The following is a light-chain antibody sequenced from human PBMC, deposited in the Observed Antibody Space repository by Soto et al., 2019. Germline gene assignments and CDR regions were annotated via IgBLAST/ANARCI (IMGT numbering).Light chain of an antibody. J-gene: IGKJ4*01. V-gene: IGKV3-20*01. CDR2: GTS. CDR3: QQLNSYPLT. CDR1: QSISNDH. Sequence: EIVVTQSPGTLSLSPGERATLSCRASQSISNDHLAWYQQKPGQAPRLLIYGTSNRATGGIADRFSGSGSGTDFTLTISSLQPEDFATYYCQQLNSYPLTFGGGTKVDIK.